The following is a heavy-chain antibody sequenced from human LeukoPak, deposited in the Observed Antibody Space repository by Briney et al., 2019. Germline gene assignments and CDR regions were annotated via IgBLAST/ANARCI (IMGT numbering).Heavy chain of an antibody. CDR2: INSNGAVI. J-gene: IGHJ4*02. D-gene: IGHD4-17*01. V-gene: IGHV3-48*01. CDR1: GFSFSDYG. Sequence: PGGSLRLSCAASGFSFSDYGMNWVRRAPGKGLEWLSHINSNGAVISYADSVKGRFTISRDTAKGSLYLQMNSLEIEDTAIYFCARDPDGDYDFDYWGQGTLVTVSS. CDR3: ARDPDGDYDFDY.